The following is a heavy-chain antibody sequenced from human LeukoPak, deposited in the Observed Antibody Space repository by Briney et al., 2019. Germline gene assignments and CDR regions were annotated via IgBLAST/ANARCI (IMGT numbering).Heavy chain of an antibody. J-gene: IGHJ4*02. Sequence: ASVKVSCKASGYTFASHYLHWVRQAPGQGLEWMGIINPSGGVTSSAQKFQGRVTMTRDTSLSTVFMELSSLTSEDTAVYYCARAPDTSGYFAQPNFDYRGQGTLVTVSS. V-gene: IGHV1-46*01. CDR2: INPSGGVT. CDR1: GYTFASHY. CDR3: ARAPDTSGYFAQPNFDY. D-gene: IGHD3-22*01.